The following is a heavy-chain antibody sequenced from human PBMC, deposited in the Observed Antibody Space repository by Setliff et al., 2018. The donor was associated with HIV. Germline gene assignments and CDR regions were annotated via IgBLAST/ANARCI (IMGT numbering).Heavy chain of an antibody. Sequence: TLSLTCTVSGGSISSYCWNWIRQSPGRGLEWIGYIFTSGSTKYNPSLQSRVTMSIDTSKNQFSLKLTSVTAADTAVYYCARRIDNSGSFPDKNWFDTWGQGSLVTVSS. CDR1: GGSISSYC. CDR3: ARRIDNSGSFPDKNWFDT. V-gene: IGHV4-4*09. CDR2: IFTSGST. J-gene: IGHJ5*02. D-gene: IGHD3-10*01.